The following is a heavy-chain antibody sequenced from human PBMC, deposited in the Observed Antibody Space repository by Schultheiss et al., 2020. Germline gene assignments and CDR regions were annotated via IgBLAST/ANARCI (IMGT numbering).Heavy chain of an antibody. CDR3: ARDTVPNYYYGMDV. V-gene: IGHV3-9*01. J-gene: IGHJ6*02. D-gene: IGHD4-17*01. CDR2: ISWNSGRI. CDR1: GFTFDDSA. Sequence: GGSLRLSCAASGFTFDDSAMHWVRQAPGKGLEWVSGISWNSGRIGYADFVKGRFTISRDNSKNTLYLQMNSLRAEDTAVYYCARDTVPNYYYGMDVWGQGTTVTVSS.